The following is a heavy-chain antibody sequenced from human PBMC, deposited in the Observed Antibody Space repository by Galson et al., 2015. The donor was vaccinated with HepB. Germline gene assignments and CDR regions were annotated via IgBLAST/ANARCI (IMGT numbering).Heavy chain of an antibody. J-gene: IGHJ4*02. CDR2: ISSSRGYT. D-gene: IGHD4-17*01. Sequence: SLRLSCAASGFIFSDYYLSWIRQAPGKGLEWVSYISSSRGYTNYADSVKGRFTISRDNAKNSLFLQMNNLRAEDTAVYYCARGVYGDYVVYWGQGTLVTVSS. CDR1: GFIFSDYY. V-gene: IGHV3-11*06. CDR3: ARGVYGDYVVY.